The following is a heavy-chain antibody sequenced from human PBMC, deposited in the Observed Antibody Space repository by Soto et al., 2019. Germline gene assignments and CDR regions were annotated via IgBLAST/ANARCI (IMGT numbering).Heavy chain of an antibody. J-gene: IGHJ5*02. D-gene: IGHD2-2*01. CDR1: GGSISSSSYY. Sequence: SETLSLTCTVSGGSISSSSYYWGWIRQPPGXXXXXXXXIYYSGSTYYNPSLKSRVTISVDTSKNQFSLKLSSVTAADTAVYYCASGSPYCSSTSCKLPYVSDNWFDPWGQGTLVTVSS. V-gene: IGHV4-39*01. CDR3: ASGSPYCSSTSCKLPYVSDNWFDP. CDR2: IYYSGST.